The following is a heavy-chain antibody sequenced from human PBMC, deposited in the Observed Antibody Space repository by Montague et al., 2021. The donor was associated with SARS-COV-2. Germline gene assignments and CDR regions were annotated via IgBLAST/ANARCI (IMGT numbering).Heavy chain of an antibody. Sequence: YRSLSFSASGFTFSSYWMSWVRQAPGKGLEWVANIKQDGSEKYYVDSVKGRFTISRDNAKNSLYLQMNSLRAEDTAVYYCARVQRTTGTTRLGAYYYFYYGMDVWGQGTTVTVSS. CDR2: IKQDGSEK. CDR3: ARVQRTTGTTRLGAYYYFYYGMDV. CDR1: GFTFSSYW. J-gene: IGHJ6*02. V-gene: IGHV3-7*01. D-gene: IGHD1-1*01.